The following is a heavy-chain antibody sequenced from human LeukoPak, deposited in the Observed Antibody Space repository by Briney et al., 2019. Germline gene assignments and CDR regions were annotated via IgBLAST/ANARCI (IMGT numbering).Heavy chain of an antibody. Sequence: GGSLRLSCAASGFTLSSYSMNWVRQAPRKGLEWVSYISSSSSNIYYADSVKGLFTISRDNAKNSLYLQMNSLRAEDTAVYYCAREPPIGYCSSTSCYGLSTKLGFDYWGQGTLVTVSS. CDR3: AREPPIGYCSSTSCYGLSTKLGFDY. J-gene: IGHJ4*02. D-gene: IGHD2-2*01. CDR2: ISSSSSNI. V-gene: IGHV3-48*01. CDR1: GFTLSSYS.